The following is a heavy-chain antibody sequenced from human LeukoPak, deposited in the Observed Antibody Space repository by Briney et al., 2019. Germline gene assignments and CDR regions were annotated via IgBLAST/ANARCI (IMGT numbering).Heavy chain of an antibody. Sequence: ASVKVSCKASGYTFTSYGISWVRQAPGQGLEWMGWISAYNGNTNYAQKLQGRVTMTTDTSTSTAYMELRSLRSEDTAVYYCATGSGYYDILTGYYFWGQGTLVTVSS. CDR1: GYTFTSYG. CDR3: ATGSGYYDILTGYYF. V-gene: IGHV1-18*01. CDR2: ISAYNGNT. J-gene: IGHJ4*02. D-gene: IGHD3-9*01.